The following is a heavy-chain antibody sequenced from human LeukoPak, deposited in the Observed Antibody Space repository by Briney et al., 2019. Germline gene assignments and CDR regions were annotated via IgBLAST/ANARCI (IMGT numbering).Heavy chain of an antibody. CDR1: GFNFGIYS. CDR3: ARDIGGSYSAIDY. D-gene: IGHD1-26*01. J-gene: IGHJ4*02. CDR2: VSAGSTGI. Sequence: TGGSLRLSCAGSGFNFGIYSMDWVRQAPGKGLEWVAYVSAGSTGIFYAASVKGRFSISRDNAQKSLYLQMDSLRGDDTAVYYCARDIGGSYSAIDYWGQGTLVTVSS. V-gene: IGHV3-48*04.